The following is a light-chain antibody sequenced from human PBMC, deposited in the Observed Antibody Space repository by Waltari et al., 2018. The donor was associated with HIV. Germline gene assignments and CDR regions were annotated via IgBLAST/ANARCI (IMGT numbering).Light chain of an antibody. CDR3: AAWDGSLNGRVV. J-gene: IGLJ2*01. CDR1: SSNIGSNT. V-gene: IGLV1-44*01. Sequence: QSVLTQPPSASGTPGQRVTISCSGSSSNIGSNTVNWYQQLPGTAPKLLIYSNNPRPSWVPDRFSGSKSGTSASLAISGLQSEDEADYYCAAWDGSLNGRVVFGGGTKLTVL. CDR2: SNN.